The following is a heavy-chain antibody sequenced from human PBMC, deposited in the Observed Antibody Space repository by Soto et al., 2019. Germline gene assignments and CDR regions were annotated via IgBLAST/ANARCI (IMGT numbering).Heavy chain of an antibody. J-gene: IGHJ6*02. CDR3: ATEAQAYDFSTCYYLTYYGMDV. CDR2: ISGSGGST. V-gene: IGHV3-23*01. Sequence: EVQLLESGGGLVQPGGSLRLSCAASGFTFSSYAMSWVRQAPGKGLEWVSAISGSGGSTYYADSVKGRFTISRDNSKNKVYLQMNSRGGSDTALYYCATEAQAYDFSTCYYLTYYGMDVCGQGRTVTVSS. CDR1: GFTFSSYA. D-gene: IGHD3-3*01.